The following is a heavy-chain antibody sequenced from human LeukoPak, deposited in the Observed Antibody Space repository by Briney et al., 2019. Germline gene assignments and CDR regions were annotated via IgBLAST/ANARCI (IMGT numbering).Heavy chain of an antibody. CDR3: AKASNTWNYFDY. J-gene: IGHJ4*02. D-gene: IGHD1-1*01. Sequence: QAGGSLRLSCAASGFTFSSYGMHWVRQAPGKGLEWVAFIRYDGSNKYYADSVKGRFTISRDNSKNTLYLQMNSLRAEDTAIYYCAKASNTWNYFDYWGQGTLVTVSS. CDR2: IRYDGSNK. CDR1: GFTFSSYG. V-gene: IGHV3-30*02.